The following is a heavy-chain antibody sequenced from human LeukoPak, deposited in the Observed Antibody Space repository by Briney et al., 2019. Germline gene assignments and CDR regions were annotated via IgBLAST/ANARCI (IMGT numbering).Heavy chain of an antibody. Sequence: TGRSLRLSCAASGFTFSNYGMHWVRQAPGKGLEWVTVISYDGSYKYYADSVKGRFTISRDNSKNTLYLQMNSLRAEDTAVYYCAKEKVVVVPAAILDYWGQGTLVTVSS. CDR3: AKEKVVVVPAAILDY. J-gene: IGHJ4*02. CDR1: GFTFSNYG. V-gene: IGHV3-30*18. CDR2: ISYDGSYK. D-gene: IGHD2-2*01.